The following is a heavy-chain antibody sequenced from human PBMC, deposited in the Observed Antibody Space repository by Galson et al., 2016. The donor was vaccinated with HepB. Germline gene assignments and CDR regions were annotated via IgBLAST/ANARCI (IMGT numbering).Heavy chain of an antibody. Sequence: LRLSCAGSGFNFGTYGMHWVRHTPGKGLEWLTVISYDGVDKNYADSVKGRFTVSRDNSKNMFYLQMNSLRVEDTAVYYCARDMWGYEILTAHQRGAFDVWGQGTLVTVS. CDR2: ISYDGVDK. V-gene: IGHV3-33*01. CDR3: ARDMWGYEILTAHQRGAFDV. J-gene: IGHJ3*01. CDR1: GFNFGTYG. D-gene: IGHD3-9*01.